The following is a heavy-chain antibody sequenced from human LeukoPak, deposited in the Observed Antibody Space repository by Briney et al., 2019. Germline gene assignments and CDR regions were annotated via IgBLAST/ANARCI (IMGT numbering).Heavy chain of an antibody. CDR3: ARERDGYNSVDY. Sequence: GRSLRLSCAASGFTFSSYAMHWVRQAPGKGLEYVSAISSNGGSTYYANSVKGRFTISRDNSKNTLYLQMGSLRAEDMAVYYCARERDGYNSVDYWGQGTLVTVSS. CDR2: ISSNGGST. CDR1: GFTFSSYA. V-gene: IGHV3-64*01. J-gene: IGHJ4*02. D-gene: IGHD5-24*01.